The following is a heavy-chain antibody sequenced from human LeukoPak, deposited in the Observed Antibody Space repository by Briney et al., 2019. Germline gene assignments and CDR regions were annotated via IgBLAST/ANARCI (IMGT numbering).Heavy chain of an antibody. CDR3: ARDLAYYASGKQNY. D-gene: IGHD3-10*01. V-gene: IGHV3-66*01. CDR2: INSGANT. CDR1: GFTVSSNH. J-gene: IGHJ4*02. Sequence: GGSLRPSCAASGFTVSSNHMSWVRQAPGKGLEWVSVINSGANTYYADSVKGRFTISRDNSKNTLYLQMNSLRAEDSAVYYCARDLAYYASGKQNYWGQGTLVTVSS.